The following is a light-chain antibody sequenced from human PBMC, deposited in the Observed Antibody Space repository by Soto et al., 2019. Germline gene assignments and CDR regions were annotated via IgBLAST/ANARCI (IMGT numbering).Light chain of an antibody. J-gene: IGKJ5*01. V-gene: IGKV3-20*01. CDR3: QQYGNSPIP. Sequence: PGERATLSCWASQSVSSRLAWYQQKPGQAPRLLISGASSRATGIPDRFSGSGSGTDFTLTISRLEPEDFALYYCQQYGNSPIPFGQGTRPAIK. CDR2: GAS. CDR1: QSVSSR.